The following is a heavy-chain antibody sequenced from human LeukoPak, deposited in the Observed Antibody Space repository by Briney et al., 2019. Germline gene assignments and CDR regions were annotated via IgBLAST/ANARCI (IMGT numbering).Heavy chain of an antibody. CDR2: FDPEEGET. J-gene: IGHJ6*03. Sequence: GASVKVSCKVSGYTLTELSMHWVRQAPGKGLEWMGGFDPEEGETIYAQKFQGRVTMTEDTSTDTAYMELSSLRSEDTAVYYCATEAVVRGVTPGYYYYYYMDVWGKGTTVTVSS. CDR1: GYTLTELS. D-gene: IGHD3-10*01. V-gene: IGHV1-24*01. CDR3: ATEAVVRGVTPGYYYYYYMDV.